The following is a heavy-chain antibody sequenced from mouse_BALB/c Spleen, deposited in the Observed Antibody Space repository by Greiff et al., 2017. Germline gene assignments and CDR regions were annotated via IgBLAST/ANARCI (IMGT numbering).Heavy chain of an antibody. CDR1: GYSITSGYS. CDR3: ARSSSGYEGFAY. Sequence: DVKLQESGPDLVKPSQSLSLTCTVTGYSITSGYSWHWIRQFPGNKLEWMGYIHYSGSTNYNPSLKSRISITRDTSKNQFFLQLNSVTTEDTATYYCARSSSGYEGFAYWGQGTLVTVSA. J-gene: IGHJ3*01. D-gene: IGHD3-1*01. CDR2: IHYSGST. V-gene: IGHV3-1*02.